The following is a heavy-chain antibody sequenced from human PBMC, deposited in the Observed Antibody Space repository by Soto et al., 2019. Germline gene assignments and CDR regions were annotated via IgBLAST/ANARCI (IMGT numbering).Heavy chain of an antibody. CDR2: ISGTGYT. J-gene: IGHJ4*02. D-gene: IGHD3-16*02. CDR3: ATRYDYIWVSYRRPPYDFDY. V-gene: IGHV3-23*01. Sequence: EVQLLESGGVLVQPGGSLRLSCAASGFDFSTYAMSWVRQAPGKGLEWVSGISGTGYTYYADSVRGRFTISRDNSKNTLYLQMNNLRAEDTAVYYCATRYDYIWVSYRRPPYDFDYWGQGTLVTVSS. CDR1: GFDFSTYA.